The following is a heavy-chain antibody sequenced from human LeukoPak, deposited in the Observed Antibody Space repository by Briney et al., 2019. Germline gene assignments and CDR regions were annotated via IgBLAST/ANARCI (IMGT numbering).Heavy chain of an antibody. CDR3: ARDGGHYGDSDS. D-gene: IGHD4-17*01. J-gene: IGHJ4*02. CDR2: INPSGGRA. V-gene: IGHV1-46*01. CDR1: GYTFTSYY. Sequence: ASVKVSCKASGYTFTSYYIHWVRQAPGQGPEWMGIINPSGGRATYAQKIQGRVTMTSDTSTGTFYMQLSSLTSEDTAVYYCARDGGHYGDSDSWGQGTQVTVSA.